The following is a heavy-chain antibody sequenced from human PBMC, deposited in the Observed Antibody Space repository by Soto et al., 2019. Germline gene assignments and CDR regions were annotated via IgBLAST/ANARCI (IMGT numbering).Heavy chain of an antibody. Sequence: LGESLKISCKGSGYSFTSYWIGWVRQMPGKGLEWMGIIYPGDSDTRYSPSFQGQVTISADKSISTAYLQWSSLKASDTAMYYCATPGIAAARGMDVWGQGTTVTVSS. CDR3: ATPGIAAARGMDV. CDR1: GYSFTSYW. J-gene: IGHJ6*02. V-gene: IGHV5-51*01. CDR2: IYPGDSDT. D-gene: IGHD6-13*01.